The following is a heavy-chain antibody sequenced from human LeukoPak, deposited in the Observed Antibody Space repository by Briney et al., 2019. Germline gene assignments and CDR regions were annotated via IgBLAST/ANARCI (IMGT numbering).Heavy chain of an antibody. CDR2: LRYDGTDT. D-gene: IGHD3-10*01. V-gene: IGHV3-30*02. CDR1: RFVFPSSG. Sequence: GGSLRLSCAASRFVFPSSGMHWVRQAPGKGLEWVAYLRYDGTDTYYADSVKGRFTISRDNSKNTLYLQMNSLRAEDTAVYYCAKDRFITHWGQGTLVTVSS. CDR3: AKDRFITH. J-gene: IGHJ4*02.